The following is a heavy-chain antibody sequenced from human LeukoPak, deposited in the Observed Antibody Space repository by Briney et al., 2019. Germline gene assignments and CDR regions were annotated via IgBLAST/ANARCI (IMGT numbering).Heavy chain of an antibody. Sequence: GASVTVSCKGSGATFSSCGISLVRQAPGQGLEWMGGIIPIFGTANYAQKFQGRVTITADESTSTAYMELSSLRSEDTAVYYCAGEDRGSTPDGGQGTLVTVSS. CDR3: AGEDRGSTPD. V-gene: IGHV1-69*13. CDR1: GATFSSCG. CDR2: IIPIFGTA. D-gene: IGHD3-10*01. J-gene: IGHJ4*02.